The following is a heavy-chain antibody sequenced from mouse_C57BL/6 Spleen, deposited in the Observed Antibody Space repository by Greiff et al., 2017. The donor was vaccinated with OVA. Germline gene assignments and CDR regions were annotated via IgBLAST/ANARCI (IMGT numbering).Heavy chain of an antibody. CDR1: GYTFTSYT. CDR2: IDPSGSYT. J-gene: IGHJ1*03. Sequence: VQLQQSGAELARPGASVKMSCKASGYTFTSYTMHWVNQRPGQGLEWIGEIDPSGSYTNYNQKFKGKATLTVDTSSSTAYMQLSSLTSEDSAVYYCEKRYNYIWYFDVWGTGTTVTVSS. V-gene: IGHV1-50*01. CDR3: EKRYNYIWYFDV. D-gene: IGHD2-4*01.